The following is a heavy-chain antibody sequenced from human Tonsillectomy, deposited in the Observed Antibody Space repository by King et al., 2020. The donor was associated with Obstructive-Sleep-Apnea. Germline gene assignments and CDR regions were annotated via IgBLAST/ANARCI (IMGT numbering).Heavy chain of an antibody. J-gene: IGHJ4*02. CDR1: GFTFSSYA. V-gene: IGHV3-23*04. D-gene: IGHD3-10*01. Sequence: VQLVESGGGMVQPGGSLRLSCAASGFTFSSYAISLVRQAPGKGLEWVSAINTRGTTFYAGSVRGRFTNSRDNSKYTVDLQVNSLRAEDTALYYCAKEGGGSGVYWVDSWGQGTLVTVSS. CDR2: INTRGTT. CDR3: AKEGGGSGVYWVDS.